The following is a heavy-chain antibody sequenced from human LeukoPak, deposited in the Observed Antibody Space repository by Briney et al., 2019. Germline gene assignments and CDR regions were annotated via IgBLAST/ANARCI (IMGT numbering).Heavy chain of an antibody. Sequence: GGSLRLSCAASGFSFSSFSMNWVLQAPGKGLEWVSSISSSSSDYISYADSVKGRFTISRDNANNSLFLQMNSLRVEDTAIYYCARGLGNYAYYDAFDIWGQGTMVTVSA. V-gene: IGHV3-21*01. D-gene: IGHD3-22*01. CDR2: ISSSSSDYI. CDR1: GFSFSSFS. CDR3: ARGLGNYAYYDAFDI. J-gene: IGHJ3*02.